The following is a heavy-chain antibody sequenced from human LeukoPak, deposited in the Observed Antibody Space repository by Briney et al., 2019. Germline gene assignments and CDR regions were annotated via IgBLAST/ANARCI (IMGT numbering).Heavy chain of an antibody. Sequence: PSETLSLTCTVSGGSISSSSYYWGWIRQPPGKGLEWIGSIYYSGSTYYNPSLKSRVTISVDTSKNQFSLKLSSVTAADTAVYYCARAPTGIAAAGIDYWGQGTLVTVSS. CDR1: GGSISSSSYY. V-gene: IGHV4-39*07. D-gene: IGHD6-13*01. CDR3: ARAPTGIAAAGIDY. CDR2: IYYSGST. J-gene: IGHJ4*02.